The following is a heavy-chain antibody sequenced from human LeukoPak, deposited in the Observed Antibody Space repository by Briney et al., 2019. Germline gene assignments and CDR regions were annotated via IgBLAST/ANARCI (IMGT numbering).Heavy chain of an antibody. J-gene: IGHJ5*02. CDR3: VNRST. Sequence: GGSLRLSCAASEFSVSNNYMSWVRQAPGKGLDWVSFIYSGGGTYYADSVKGRFTISRDNSKNTLYLRVEDTAMYYCVNRSTWGQGTMVIVSS. V-gene: IGHV3-53*01. D-gene: IGHD4-11*01. CDR2: IYSGGGT. CDR1: EFSVSNNY.